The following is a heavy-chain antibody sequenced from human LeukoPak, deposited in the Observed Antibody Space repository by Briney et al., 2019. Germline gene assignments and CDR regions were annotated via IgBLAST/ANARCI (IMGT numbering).Heavy chain of an antibody. V-gene: IGHV3-30*02. CDR1: GCTFSSYG. D-gene: IGHD6-13*01. CDR3: AKDLGIAAYYDAFDI. Sequence: GGSLRLSCAASGCTFSSYGMHWVRQAPGKGLEWVAFIRYDGSNKYYADSVKGRFTISRDNSKNTLYLQMNSLRAEDTAVYYCAKDLGIAAYYDAFDIWGQGTMVTVSS. J-gene: IGHJ3*02. CDR2: IRYDGSNK.